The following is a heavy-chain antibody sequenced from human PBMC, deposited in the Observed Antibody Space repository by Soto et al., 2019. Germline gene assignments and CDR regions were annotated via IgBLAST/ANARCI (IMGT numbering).Heavy chain of an antibody. J-gene: IGHJ6*02. CDR3: ARERLYYYDSSGYKYDYYGMDV. CDR1: GGSVSSGSYY. D-gene: IGHD3-22*01. V-gene: IGHV4-61*01. CDR2: IYYSGST. Sequence: QVQLQESGPGLVKPSETLSLTCTVSGGSVSSGSYYWSWIRQPPGKGLEWIGYIYYSGSTNYNPCLKRRVTISVDTSKNQFSRKLSSVTAADTAMYYCARERLYYYDSSGYKYDYYGMDVWGQGTTVTVSS.